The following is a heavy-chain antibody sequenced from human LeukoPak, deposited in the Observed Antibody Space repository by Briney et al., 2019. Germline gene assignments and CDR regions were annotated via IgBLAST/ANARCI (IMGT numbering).Heavy chain of an antibody. CDR1: GVTLSLCA. J-gene: IGHJ4*01. D-gene: IGHD3-10*01. CDR3: ARSDLHYGSESYYHLDY. V-gene: IGHV3-30*03. CDR2: MSYDGRYR. Sequence: QSGTSLRLSCTPSGVTLSLCAMNWVRQAPGKGLEWVAVMSYDGRYRYYADSAKGRFTIPRDNSKRTLYLEMSSLRPEDTALYYCARSDLHYGSESYYHLDYWGHGTLVTVSS.